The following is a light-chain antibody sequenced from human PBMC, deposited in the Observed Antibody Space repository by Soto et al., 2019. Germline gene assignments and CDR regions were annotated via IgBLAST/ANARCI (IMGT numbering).Light chain of an antibody. CDR2: AAS. J-gene: IGKJ5*01. CDR3: QQYGYSPIT. V-gene: IGKV3-20*01. CDR1: PSVSSSH. Sequence: EIVLTQSPGTLSLSPGARAPLSCRARPSVSSSHLAWSQHNPDQAPRLLIDAASSRATGSTDSFSGCGSGTDLTLTISRLEAEDFAVYYCQQYGYSPITFGQGTRLEIK.